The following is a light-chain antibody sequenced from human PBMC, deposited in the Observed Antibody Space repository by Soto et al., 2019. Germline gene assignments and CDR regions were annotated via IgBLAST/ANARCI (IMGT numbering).Light chain of an antibody. V-gene: IGKV1-5*01. CDR3: QQYNSYPYT. J-gene: IGKJ2*01. CDR1: QSISSW. Sequence: DIQMTQSPSTLSASVGDRVTITCRASQSISSWLAWYQQKPGKAPKLLIYDASSLESGVPSRFSGSGSGTEFTLTISSLQPDDFATYYCQQYNSYPYTFGQATMLEIK. CDR2: DAS.